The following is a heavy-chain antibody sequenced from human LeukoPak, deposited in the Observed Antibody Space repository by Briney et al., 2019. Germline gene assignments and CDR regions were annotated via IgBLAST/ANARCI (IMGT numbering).Heavy chain of an antibody. CDR2: INASGGST. D-gene: IGHD3-3*01. CDR3: ARARYESRIWPKSRYDYYYYMDV. V-gene: IGHV1-46*01. CDR1: GYTFTSYY. J-gene: IGHJ6*03. Sequence: GASVKVSCKASGYTFTSYYMHWVRQAPGQGLEWMGIINASGGSTSYAQKFQGRVTMTRDMSTSSVYMELSSLRSEDTAVCYCARARYESRIWPKSRYDYYYYMDVWGKGTTVTVSS.